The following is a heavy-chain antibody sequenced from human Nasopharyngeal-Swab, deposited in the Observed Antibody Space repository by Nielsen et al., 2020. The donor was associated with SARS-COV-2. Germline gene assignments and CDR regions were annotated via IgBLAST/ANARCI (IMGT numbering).Heavy chain of an antibody. J-gene: IGHJ4*02. CDR2: ISGSSGTI. Sequence: WIRQPPGKGLEWVSYISGSSGTINYVDSVKGRFTISRDNAKNSLYLQMNSLRAEDTAVYYCARDSPITIFGVAITTPVDYRGQGTLVTVSS. V-gene: IGHV3-48*01. CDR3: ARDSPITIFGVAITTPVDY. D-gene: IGHD3-3*01.